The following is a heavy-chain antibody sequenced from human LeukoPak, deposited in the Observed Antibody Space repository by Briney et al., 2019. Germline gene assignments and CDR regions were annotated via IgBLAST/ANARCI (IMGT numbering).Heavy chain of an antibody. CDR3: ARVRYSDDGIYYNDFDC. CDR2: ILHSGTT. J-gene: IGHJ4*02. D-gene: IGHD3-10*01. CDR1: GGSISSYD. V-gene: IGHV4-38-2*02. Sequence: PSETLSLTCTVWGGSISSYDWGWIRQPPGKGLEYIGIILHSGTTYSNPSLKSRVTISIDTSKNQFSLKLTSVTAADTAVYYCARVRYSDDGIYYNDFDCWGQGTLVTVSS.